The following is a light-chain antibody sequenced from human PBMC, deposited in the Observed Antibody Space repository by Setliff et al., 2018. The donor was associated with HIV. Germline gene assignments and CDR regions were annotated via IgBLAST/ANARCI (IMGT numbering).Light chain of an antibody. CDR2: DVR. V-gene: IGLV2-14*03. CDR1: SSDVAAYNY. Sequence: QSALAQPRSVSGSPGQSVTISCTGTSSDVAAYNYVSWYQQHPGKAPNLIIYDVRSRPSGVSNRFSGSKSGNTASLTISGLQAEDEADYYCNSFAPSSGYVFGSGTKVT. J-gene: IGLJ1*01. CDR3: NSFAPSSGYV.